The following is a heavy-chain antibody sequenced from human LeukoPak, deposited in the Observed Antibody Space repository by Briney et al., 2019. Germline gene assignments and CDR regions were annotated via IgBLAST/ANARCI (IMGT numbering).Heavy chain of an antibody. V-gene: IGHV3-23*01. D-gene: IGHD6-13*01. J-gene: IGHJ4*02. CDR3: ARDRYSSMWSVFEY. CDR1: RFTFTSYA. CDR2: ICGSGDTT. Sequence: PGGSLRLSCAASRFTFTSYAMTWVRQAPGKGLEWVSVICGSGDTTYYADSVKGRFTISRDNSRNTLYLQVNSLRAEDTAVYYCARDRYSSMWSVFEYWGQGALVTVSS.